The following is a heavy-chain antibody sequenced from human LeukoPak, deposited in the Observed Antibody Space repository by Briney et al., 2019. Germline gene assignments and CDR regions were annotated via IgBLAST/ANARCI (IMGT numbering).Heavy chain of an antibody. CDR3: ARGNILKVRQNAFDI. J-gene: IGHJ3*02. V-gene: IGHV4-38-2*01. Sequence: PSETLSPTCAVSGYSISSGYYWGWIRQPPGKGLEWIGSIYHSGSTYYNPSLKSRVTISVDTSKNQFSLKLSSVTAADTAVYYCARGNILKVRQNAFDIWGQGTMVTVSS. CDR1: GYSISSGYY. CDR2: IYHSGST. D-gene: IGHD3-10*01.